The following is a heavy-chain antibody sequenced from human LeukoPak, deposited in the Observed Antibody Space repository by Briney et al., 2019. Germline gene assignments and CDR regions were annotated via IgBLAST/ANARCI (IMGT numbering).Heavy chain of an antibody. CDR1: GYTFTSYG. CDR3: AIVLRYFDWLKQTGAFDI. Sequence: GASVKVSCKASGYTFTSYGISWVRQAPGQGLEWMGWISAYNGNTNYAQKLQGRVTMTTDTSTSTAYMELRSLRSDDTAVYYCAIVLRYFDWLKQTGAFDIWGQGTMVTVSS. J-gene: IGHJ3*02. CDR2: ISAYNGNT. V-gene: IGHV1-18*01. D-gene: IGHD3-9*01.